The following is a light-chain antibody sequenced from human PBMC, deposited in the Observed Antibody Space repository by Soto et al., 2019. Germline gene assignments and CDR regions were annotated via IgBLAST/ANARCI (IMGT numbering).Light chain of an antibody. CDR1: SSNIGSNT. CDR3: AAWDDSLNGRGV. CDR2: NNN. J-gene: IGLJ2*01. Sequence: QSVLTQPPSASGTPGQRVTISCSGSSSNIGSNTVNWYQQLPGTAPKLLIYNNNQRPSGVPDRFSGSKSGTSASLAISGLQSEDEADYYCAAWDDSLNGRGVFGGGTKLTVL. V-gene: IGLV1-44*01.